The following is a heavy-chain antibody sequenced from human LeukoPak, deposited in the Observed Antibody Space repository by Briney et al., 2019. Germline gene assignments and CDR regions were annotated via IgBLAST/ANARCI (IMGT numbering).Heavy chain of an antibody. Sequence: GGSLRLSCAASGFTFSSYAMTWVRQAPGKGLEWVSAISGSGGSTYYADSVEGRFTISRDNSKNTLYLQMNSLRAEDTAVYYCAKVKTQGMTTVTPFDYWGQGTLVTVSS. CDR1: GFTFSSYA. V-gene: IGHV3-23*01. CDR3: AKVKTQGMTTVTPFDY. D-gene: IGHD4-17*01. CDR2: ISGSGGST. J-gene: IGHJ4*02.